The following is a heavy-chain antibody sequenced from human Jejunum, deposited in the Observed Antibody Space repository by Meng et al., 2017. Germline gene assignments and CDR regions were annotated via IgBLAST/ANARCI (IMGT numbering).Heavy chain of an antibody. CDR1: GYSFNSPDYY. CDR3: ARSPYSGSALPFFDY. J-gene: IGHJ4*02. D-gene: IGHD1-26*01. Sequence: CPGLSKPSQPLSLTCTVSGYSFNSPDYYWSWIRQPPEKGLEWIGYIYYSGSTYYNPSLKSRVSISGDTSNKQFSLKLTSVTAADTAVYYCARSPYSGSALPFFDYWGQGSLVTVSS. CDR2: IYYSGST. V-gene: IGHV4-30-4*01.